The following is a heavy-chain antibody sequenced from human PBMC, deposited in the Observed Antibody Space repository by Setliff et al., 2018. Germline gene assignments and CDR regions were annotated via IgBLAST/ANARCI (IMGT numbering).Heavy chain of an antibody. Sequence: SVKVSCKVSGNSFTGHNLHWVRQAPGQGLEWMGWINPDSGDTHSPQKFQGRVTMTRDTSMSTVYMELTRLTADDTAVYYCTRSSSFGMRYWFDSWGQGPLVTVSS. D-gene: IGHD3-10*01. CDR1: GNSFTGHN. J-gene: IGHJ5*01. V-gene: IGHV1-2*02. CDR3: TRSSSFGMRYWFDS. CDR2: INPDSGDT.